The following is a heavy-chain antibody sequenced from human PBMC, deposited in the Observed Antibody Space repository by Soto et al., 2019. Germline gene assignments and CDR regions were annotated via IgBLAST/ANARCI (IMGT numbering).Heavy chain of an antibody. CDR2: IRSSGSSI. CDR1: GFTFSSHS. V-gene: IGHV3-48*02. CDR3: ARARGPFDY. Sequence: EVQLVESGGGLVQPGGSPRLSCAASGFTFSSHSMNWVRQAPGKGLEWVSYIRSSGSSIYYADSVKGRFTISRDNAKNSLYLQMNSLRDEDTAVYYCARARGPFDYWGQGTLVTVSS. J-gene: IGHJ4*02. D-gene: IGHD3-10*01.